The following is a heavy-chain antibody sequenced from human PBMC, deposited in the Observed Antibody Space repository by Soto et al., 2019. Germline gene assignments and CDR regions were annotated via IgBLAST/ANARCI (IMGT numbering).Heavy chain of an antibody. CDR2: MIYILGIT. J-gene: IGHJ5*02. D-gene: IGHD2-15*01. V-gene: IGHV1-69*02. CDR3: ARHINEGYADSGGGRRNH. Sequence: QVQLVQSGAEVKKPGSSVKVSCKASGGSSSRHTINWVRQAPGQGLEWIGSMIYILGITNYVQKFQGRVTITADKSTSTAYMELSGLKSDGTAVYYCARHINEGYADSGGGRRNHWGQGTLVTVSS. CDR1: GGSSSRHT.